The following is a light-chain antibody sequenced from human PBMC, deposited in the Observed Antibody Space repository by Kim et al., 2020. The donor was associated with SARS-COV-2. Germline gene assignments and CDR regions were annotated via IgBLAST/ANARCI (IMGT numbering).Light chain of an antibody. CDR1: QGISDW. CDR2: EAS. J-gene: IGKJ1*01. Sequence: ASLGDRVIITCRASQGISDWLAWYQQKPGKAPKLLIYEASSLQSGVPSRFSGSGSGTDFTLTIRSLQPEDFATYYCQQTDSFPWTFGQGTKVDIK. V-gene: IGKV1-12*01. CDR3: QQTDSFPWT.